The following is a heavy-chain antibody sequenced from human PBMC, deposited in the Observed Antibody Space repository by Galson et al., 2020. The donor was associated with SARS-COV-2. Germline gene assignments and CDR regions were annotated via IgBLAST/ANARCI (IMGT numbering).Heavy chain of an antibody. CDR2: SHYSGKV. V-gene: IGHV4-39*01. CDR1: CDSVTSISFF. J-gene: IGHJ5*02. D-gene: IGHD5-18*01. Sequence: SETLSLTCIVSCDSVTSISFFWAWIRQPPGKGLEWIGSSHYSGKVSYTPSLKGRVTISVDTSKNQFSLRLNSVTAAETAVYYCARQSIAIELWLEGGDWFDPWGQGTLVTVSS. CDR3: ARQSIAIELWLEGGDWFDP.